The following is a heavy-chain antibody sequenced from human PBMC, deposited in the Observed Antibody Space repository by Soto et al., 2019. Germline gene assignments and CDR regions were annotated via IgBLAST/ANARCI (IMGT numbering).Heavy chain of an antibody. Sequence: EVQLVESGGGLVKPGGSLRLSCAASGFTFSSYSMNWVRQAPGKGLEWVSSISSSSSYIYYADSVKGRFTISRDNAKSAQNLKMNSLRDEDTAVYYCARAFYCSGGICYYCYYYYYYYMDFWGQGTTVTVSS. V-gene: IGHV3-21*01. CDR1: GFTFSSYS. CDR2: ISSSSSYI. J-gene: IGHJ6*03. D-gene: IGHD2-15*01. CDR3: ARAFYCSGGICYYCYYYYYYYMDF.